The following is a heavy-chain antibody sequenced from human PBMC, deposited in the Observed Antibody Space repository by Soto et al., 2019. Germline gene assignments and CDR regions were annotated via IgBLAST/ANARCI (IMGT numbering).Heavy chain of an antibody. D-gene: IGHD2-15*01. CDR1: GGSVSSGSYY. CDR3: ARADPSWPLAFYYFDY. Sequence: SETLSLSWTVAGGSVSSGSYYGSWIRQPPGKGLEWIGYIYYSGSTNYNPSLKSRVTISVDTSKNQFSLKLSSVTAADTAVYYCARADPSWPLAFYYFDYWGQGTLVPVSS. V-gene: IGHV4-61*01. CDR2: IYYSGST. J-gene: IGHJ4*02.